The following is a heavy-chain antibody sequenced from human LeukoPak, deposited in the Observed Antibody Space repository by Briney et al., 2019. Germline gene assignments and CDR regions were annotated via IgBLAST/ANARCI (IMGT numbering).Heavy chain of an antibody. D-gene: IGHD6-13*01. CDR1: GFTFDDYA. Sequence: PGGSLRLSCAASGFTFDDYAMHWVRQAPGKGLEWVSGISWNSGSIGYADSVKGRFTISRDNAKNSLYLQMNSLRAEDMALYYCAKDIGAAAGTTPGDHAFDIWGQGTTVTISS. J-gene: IGHJ3*02. V-gene: IGHV3-9*03. CDR2: ISWNSGSI. CDR3: AKDIGAAAGTTPGDHAFDI.